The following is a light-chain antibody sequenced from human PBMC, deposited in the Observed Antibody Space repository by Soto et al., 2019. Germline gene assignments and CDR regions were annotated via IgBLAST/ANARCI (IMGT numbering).Light chain of an antibody. J-gene: IGKJ4*01. V-gene: IGKV3D-15*01. CDR3: QQYDDWLRLT. CDR1: QSVNIY. CDR2: GAS. Sequence: EIVMTKSPATLYVSPGEIATLSCRASQSVNIYLAWYQQKPGQAPRLLIFGASYRATGIPARFSDSGSGTEFNLTISRRQSEDFAVYFCQQYDDWLRLTVGGGTKVEIK.